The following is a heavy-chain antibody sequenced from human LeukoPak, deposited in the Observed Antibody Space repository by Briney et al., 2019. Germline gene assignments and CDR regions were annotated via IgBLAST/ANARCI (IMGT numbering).Heavy chain of an antibody. V-gene: IGHV1-69*06. CDR3: ARGIVVVKSLSYYYYYMDV. CDR2: IIPIFGTA. J-gene: IGHJ6*03. Sequence: ASVKVSCKASGGTFSSYDIRWVRQAPGQGLEWMGGIIPIFGTANYAQKFQGRVTITADKSTSTAYMELSSLRSEDTAVYYCARGIVVVKSLSYYYYYMDVWGKGTTVTASS. D-gene: IGHD3-22*01. CDR1: GGTFSSYD.